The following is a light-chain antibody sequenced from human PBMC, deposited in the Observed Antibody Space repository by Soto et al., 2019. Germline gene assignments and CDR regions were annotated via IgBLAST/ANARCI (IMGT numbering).Light chain of an antibody. CDR2: GAS. Sequence: EIVLTQSPGTLSLSPGERATLSCRASQSVSNYLAWYQQKPGQAPRLLIYGASNRATGIPARFSGSGSGTDFTLTISSLEPEDSAVYYCQHRGKWPRTFGQGTKLEIK. V-gene: IGKV3-11*01. CDR1: QSVSNY. CDR3: QHRGKWPRT. J-gene: IGKJ2*01.